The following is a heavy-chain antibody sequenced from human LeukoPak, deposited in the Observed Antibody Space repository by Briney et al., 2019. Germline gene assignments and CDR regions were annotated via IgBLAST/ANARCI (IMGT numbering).Heavy chain of an antibody. CDR3: ARDGYTYGSFDY. Sequence: PSETLSLTCTVSGGSISSHYWSWIRHPPGKGLEWIGSIYYSGSTYSNPSLKSRVTISVDTSKSQFSLKLSSVTAADTAVYYCARDGYTYGSFDYWGQGTLVTVSS. J-gene: IGHJ4*02. CDR2: IYYSGST. V-gene: IGHV4-59*05. CDR1: GGSISSHY. D-gene: IGHD5-18*01.